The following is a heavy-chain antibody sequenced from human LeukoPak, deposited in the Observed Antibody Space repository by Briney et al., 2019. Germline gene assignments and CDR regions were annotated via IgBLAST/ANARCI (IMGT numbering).Heavy chain of an antibody. Sequence: GGSLRLSCAASGFTFSSYYMHWVRQAPGQGLEWMGIINPSGGSTSYAQKFQGRVTMTRDMSTSTVYMELSSLRSEDTAVYYCASLKHYYDSSGYLVTDAFDIWGQGTMVTVSS. CDR2: INPSGGST. J-gene: IGHJ3*02. CDR3: ASLKHYYDSSGYLVTDAFDI. V-gene: IGHV1-46*01. D-gene: IGHD3-22*01. CDR1: GFTFSSYY.